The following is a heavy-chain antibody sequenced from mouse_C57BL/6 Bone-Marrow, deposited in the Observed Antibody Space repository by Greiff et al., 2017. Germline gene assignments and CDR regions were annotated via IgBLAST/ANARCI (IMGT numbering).Heavy chain of an antibody. V-gene: IGHV1-81*01. D-gene: IGHD1-1*01. CDR3: ARNYYGSSSPWFAY. CDR1: GYTFTSYG. Sequence: QVQLKQSGAELARPGASVKLSCKASGYTFTSYGISWVKQSTGQGLEWIGEIYPRSGNTYYNEKFKGKATLTADKSSSTAYMELRSLTSEDAAVYFCARNYYGSSSPWFAYWGQGTLVTVSA. J-gene: IGHJ3*01. CDR2: IYPRSGNT.